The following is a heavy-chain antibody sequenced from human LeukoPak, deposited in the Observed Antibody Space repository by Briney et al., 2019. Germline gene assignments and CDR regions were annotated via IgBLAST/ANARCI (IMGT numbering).Heavy chain of an antibody. CDR1: GGSVSSGSYY. Sequence: SETLSLTCTVSGGSVSSGSYYWSWIRQPPGKGLEWIGYIYSSGSTNYKPSLKSRVTISKDTSKNQFSLKLTSVTAADTDVYYCARGSSISWSPYYFEYWGQGTLVTVSS. CDR2: IYSSGST. V-gene: IGHV4-61*01. CDR3: ARGSSISWSPYYFEY. J-gene: IGHJ4*02. D-gene: IGHD6-13*01.